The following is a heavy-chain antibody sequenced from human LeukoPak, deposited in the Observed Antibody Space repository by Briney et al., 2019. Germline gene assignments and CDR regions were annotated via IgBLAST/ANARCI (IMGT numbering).Heavy chain of an antibody. Sequence: ASVKVSRKASGYTFTGYYMHWVRQAPGQGLEWMGWINPNSGGTNYAQKFQGRVTMTRDTSISTAYMELSRLRSDDTAVYYCARDLTYYYDSSGYTADYWGQGTLVTVSS. CDR1: GYTFTGYY. J-gene: IGHJ4*02. CDR3: ARDLTYYYDSSGYTADY. CDR2: INPNSGGT. D-gene: IGHD3-22*01. V-gene: IGHV1-2*02.